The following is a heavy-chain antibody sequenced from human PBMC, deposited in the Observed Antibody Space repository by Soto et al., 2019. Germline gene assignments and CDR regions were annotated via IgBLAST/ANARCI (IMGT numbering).Heavy chain of an antibody. CDR3: ARDCSGGSCYSDFVDFGY. D-gene: IGHD2-15*01. CDR1: GFTFSSYS. V-gene: IGHV3-21*01. J-gene: IGHJ4*02. CDR2: ISSSSSYI. Sequence: GGSLRLSCAASGFTFSSYSMNWVRQAPGKGLEWVSSISSSSSYIYYADTVKGRFTISRDNAKYSLDLQMNSLRAMDTAVYYCARDCSGGSCYSDFVDFGYWGQGTLVTVSS.